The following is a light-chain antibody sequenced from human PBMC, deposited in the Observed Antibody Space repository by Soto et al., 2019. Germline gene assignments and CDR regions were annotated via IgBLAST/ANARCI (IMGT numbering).Light chain of an antibody. J-gene: IGLJ3*02. CDR3: CLSPGSLTWL. CDR1: GSDVGDSSH. Sequence: QSVLTQPRSVSGSPGQSVTISCTATGSDVGDSSHVSWYQLHPGKAPKLMIYEVNNRPSGVPDRFSASKSGSTASLTISGLQAEDEAEYYCCLSPGSLTWLFGGGTKVTVL. V-gene: IGLV2-11*01. CDR2: EVN.